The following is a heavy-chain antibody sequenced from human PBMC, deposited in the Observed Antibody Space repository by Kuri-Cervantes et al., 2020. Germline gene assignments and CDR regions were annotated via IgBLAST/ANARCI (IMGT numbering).Heavy chain of an antibody. CDR2: IKSKTDGGTT. CDR3: ARGHDY. CDR1: GFTFSNAW. V-gene: IGHV3-15*01. Sequence: GESLKISCAASGFTFSNAWMSWVRQAPGKGPEWVGRIKSKTDGGTTDYAAPVKGRFTISRDDSKNTLYLQMNSLRAEDTAVYYCARGHDYWGQGTLVTVSS. J-gene: IGHJ4*02.